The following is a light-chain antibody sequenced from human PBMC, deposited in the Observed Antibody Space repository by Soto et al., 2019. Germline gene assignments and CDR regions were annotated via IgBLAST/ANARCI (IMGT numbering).Light chain of an antibody. Sequence: EIVMTQSPATLSVSPGERATLSCRASQSISSNLAWYQQKPGQAPRLLMFRTFNRATGIPDRFSGSGSGTDFTLTISRLEPEDFAVYFCQQFSRPPLTFGGGTKVEI. V-gene: IGKV3-20*01. CDR3: QQFSRPPLT. J-gene: IGKJ4*01. CDR1: QSISSN. CDR2: RTF.